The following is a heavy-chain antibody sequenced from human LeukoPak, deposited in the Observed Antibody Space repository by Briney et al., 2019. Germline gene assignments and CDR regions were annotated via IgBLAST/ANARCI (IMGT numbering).Heavy chain of an antibody. CDR2: ISYSGST. J-gene: IGHJ4*02. CDR3: ARGDLSSSWYPFDY. CDR1: GGSFSSSDYY. Sequence: KTSQTLSLTCTVSGGSFSSSDYYWSWIRQTPGKGLEWIGYISYSGSTYYNPSLKSRVTISIDTSKNQFSLKLSSVTAADTAVYYCARGDLSSSWYPFDYWGQGTLVTVSS. D-gene: IGHD6-13*01. V-gene: IGHV4-30-4*01.